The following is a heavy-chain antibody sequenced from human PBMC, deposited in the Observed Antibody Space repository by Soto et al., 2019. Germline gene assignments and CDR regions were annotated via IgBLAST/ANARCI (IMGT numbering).Heavy chain of an antibody. J-gene: IGHJ4*02. D-gene: IGHD3-16*02. CDR1: GFTFSNFA. CDR3: AKGGVIILPNPYYFDY. Sequence: EVQLLESGGNLLQPGGSLRLSCAASGFTFSNFAMSWVRQAPGKGLEWVSGISGSVANTYYADSVKGRFTISRDNSKNTLYLQMNSLRGEDTAVYYCAKGGVIILPNPYYFDYWGQGTLVTVSS. V-gene: IGHV3-23*01. CDR2: ISGSVANT.